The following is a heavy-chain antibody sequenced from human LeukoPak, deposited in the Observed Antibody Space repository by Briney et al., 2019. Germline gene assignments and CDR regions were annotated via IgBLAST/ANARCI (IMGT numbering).Heavy chain of an antibody. CDR2: ISAYNGNT. J-gene: IGHJ4*02. CDR3: ARDLTGGGYDSSGGLLDY. V-gene: IGHV1-18*01. D-gene: IGHD5-12*01. Sequence: GASVKVSCKASGYTFTSYGISWVRQAPGQGLEWMGWISAYNGNTNYAQKLQGSVTMTTDTSTSTAYMELRSLRSDDTAVYYCARDLTGGGYDSSGGLLDYWGQGTLVTVSS. CDR1: GYTFTSYG.